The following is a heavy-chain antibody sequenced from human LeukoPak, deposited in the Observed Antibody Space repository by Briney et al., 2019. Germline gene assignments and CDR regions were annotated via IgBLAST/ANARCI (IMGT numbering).Heavy chain of an antibody. CDR3: AKGGGLRAGGSYRIDY. CDR2: ISGSGGNA. Sequence: PGGSLRLSCAASGFTFSSYAMSWVRQAPGKGLEWVLSISGSGGNANYADSVQGRFTFSRDNSKNTLYLQMNSLRAEDTAVYYCAKGGGLRAGGSYRIDYWGQGTLVTVSS. D-gene: IGHD3-16*02. J-gene: IGHJ4*02. CDR1: GFTFSSYA. V-gene: IGHV3-23*01.